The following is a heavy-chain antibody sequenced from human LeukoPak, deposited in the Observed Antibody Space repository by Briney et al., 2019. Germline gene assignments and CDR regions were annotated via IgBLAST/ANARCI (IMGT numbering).Heavy chain of an antibody. CDR2: INYHGNEN. CDR3: TRGDPVY. V-gene: IGHV3-7*01. CDR1: GFTFSDYW. J-gene: IGHJ4*02. D-gene: IGHD2-21*02. Sequence: GGSLRLSCASSGFTFSDYWMQWVRQAPGKGLEWVANINYHGNENYLLDSVKGRFTISRDNAKNSLFLQMNSLRVEDTAVYYCTRGDPVYWCLGTLVIVT.